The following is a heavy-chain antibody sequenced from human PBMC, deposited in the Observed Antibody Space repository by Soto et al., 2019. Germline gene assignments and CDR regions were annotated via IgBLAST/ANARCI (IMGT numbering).Heavy chain of an antibody. V-gene: IGHV4-31*03. CDR2: IYYIGSP. D-gene: IGHD3-10*01. CDR1: GGSISSGAYY. Sequence: TLSLTCTVSGGSISSGAYYWSWIRQHPGKGLEWIGYIYYIGSPYYNPSLKSRVTISIDTSKNQFSLKLTSVTAAYTAVYYCARGGPGFGELRWFDPWGQGTLVTVSS. CDR3: ARGGPGFGELRWFDP. J-gene: IGHJ5*02.